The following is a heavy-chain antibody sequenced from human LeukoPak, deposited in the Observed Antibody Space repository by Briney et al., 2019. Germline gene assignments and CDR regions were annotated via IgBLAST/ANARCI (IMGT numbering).Heavy chain of an antibody. CDR3: ARLFMEGAYYYYYMDV. Sequence: ASVKVPCKASGYTFTSYGISWVRQAPGQGLEWMGWISAYNGNTNYAQKLQGRVTMTTDTSTSTAYMELRSLRSDDTAVYYCARLFMEGAYYYYYMDVWGKGTTVTVSS. J-gene: IGHJ6*03. CDR1: GYTFTSYG. V-gene: IGHV1-18*01. D-gene: IGHD3-3*01. CDR2: ISAYNGNT.